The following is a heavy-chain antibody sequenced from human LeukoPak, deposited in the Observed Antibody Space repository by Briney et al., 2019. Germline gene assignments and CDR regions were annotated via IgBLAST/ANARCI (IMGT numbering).Heavy chain of an antibody. CDR2: IYSGGST. J-gene: IGHJ4*02. V-gene: IGHV3-53*01. CDR3: ATAPYYYDSNGYTY. Sequence: PGGSLRLSCAASGFTVSSNYMSWVRQAPGKGLEWVSVIYSGGSTYYADSVKGRFTISRDNSKNTLYLQMNSLRAEDTAVYYCATAPYYYDSNGYTYWGQGTLVTVSS. D-gene: IGHD3-22*01. CDR1: GFTVSSNY.